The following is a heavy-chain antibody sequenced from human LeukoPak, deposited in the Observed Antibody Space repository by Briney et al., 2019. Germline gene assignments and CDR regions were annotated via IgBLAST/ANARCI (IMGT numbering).Heavy chain of an antibody. D-gene: IGHD1-26*01. V-gene: IGHV4-39*01. Sequence: SETLSLTCTVSGGSISSSSYYWGWIRQPPGKGLEWIGSIYYSGSTYYNPSLKSRVTISVDTSKNQFSLKLSSVTAADTAVYYCARIRPMRGLWYSTHLDYWGQGTLVTVSS. J-gene: IGHJ4*02. CDR2: IYYSGST. CDR3: ARIRPMRGLWYSTHLDY. CDR1: GGSISSSSYY.